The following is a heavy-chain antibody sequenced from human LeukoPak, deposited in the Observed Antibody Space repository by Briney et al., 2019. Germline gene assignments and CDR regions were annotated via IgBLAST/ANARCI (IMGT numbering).Heavy chain of an antibody. CDR1: GFTFSSYG. D-gene: IGHD5-18*01. J-gene: IGHJ4*02. CDR3: ARVVVDTAMVTYYFDY. Sequence: GGSLRLSCAASGFTFSSYGMNWVRQAPGKGLEWVSSISSSSSYIYYADSVKGRFTISRDNAKNSLYLQMNSLRAEDTAVYYCARVVVDTAMVTYYFDYWGQGTLVTVSS. CDR2: ISSSSSYI. V-gene: IGHV3-21*01.